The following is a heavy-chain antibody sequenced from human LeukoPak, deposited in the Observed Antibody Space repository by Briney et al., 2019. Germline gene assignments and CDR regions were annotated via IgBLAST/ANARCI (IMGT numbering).Heavy chain of an antibody. Sequence: ASVKVSCRASGYTFTDYYIHWVRQAPGQGLEWMGWINPDNGGTNYAQKFQGRVTMTRDTSIRTVYMDLSRLRSDDAAVFYCTREARVGNWFDPWGQGTQVTVSS. V-gene: IGHV1-2*02. D-gene: IGHD2-2*01. CDR1: GYTFTDYY. CDR2: INPDNGGT. CDR3: TREARVGNWFDP. J-gene: IGHJ5*02.